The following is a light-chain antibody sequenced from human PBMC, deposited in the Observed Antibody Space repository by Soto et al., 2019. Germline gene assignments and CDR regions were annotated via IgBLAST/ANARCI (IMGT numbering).Light chain of an antibody. Sequence: EIVLTQSPGTLSLSPGERATLSCRASQSVSSSYLAWYQQKPGQAPRLLIYGASSRATGIPDRFSGSGSGTGLTLTIRRLEPEGFGGYYFQQYGRSPLTFGGGTKVEIK. CDR2: GAS. J-gene: IGKJ4*01. V-gene: IGKV3-20*01. CDR1: QSVSSSY. CDR3: QQYGRSPLT.